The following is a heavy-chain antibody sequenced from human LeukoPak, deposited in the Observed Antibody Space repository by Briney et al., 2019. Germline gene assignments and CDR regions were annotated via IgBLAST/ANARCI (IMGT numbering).Heavy chain of an antibody. CDR3: ARVRGYSYGAEYYFDY. CDR1: GYTFTSYD. Sequence: GASVTVSCKASGYTFTSYDINWVRQATGQGLEWMGWMSPNSGNTGYAQKFQGRVTMTRNTSISTAYMELSSLRSEDTAVYYCARVRGYSYGAEYYFDYWGQGTLVTVSS. D-gene: IGHD5-18*01. V-gene: IGHV1-8*01. CDR2: MSPNSGNT. J-gene: IGHJ4*02.